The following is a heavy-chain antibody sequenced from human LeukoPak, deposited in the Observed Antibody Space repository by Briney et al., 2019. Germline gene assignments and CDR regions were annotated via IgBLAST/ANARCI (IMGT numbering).Heavy chain of an antibody. CDR2: ISASGGNT. J-gene: IGHJ6*02. CDR1: GFTFTSYS. V-gene: IGHV3-23*01. Sequence: GGSLRLSCAASGFTFTSYSMTRVRQAPGKGLEWVSAISASGGNTYSADSVEGRFTISRDNSKNTVYLQMNSLTAEDTAVYYCAKDREVRGYYGLDVWGQGTTVTVSS. D-gene: IGHD3-10*01. CDR3: AKDREVRGYYGLDV.